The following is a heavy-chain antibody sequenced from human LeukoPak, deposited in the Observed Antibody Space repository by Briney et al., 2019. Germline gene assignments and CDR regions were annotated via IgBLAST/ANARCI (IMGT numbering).Heavy chain of an antibody. J-gene: IGHJ3*02. Sequence: SETLSLTCAVYGESFSGYYWSWIRQPPGKGLEWIGYIYHSGSTYYNPSLKSRVTISVDRSKNQFSLKLSSVTAADTAVYYCARDPGRITIFGVVSDAFDIWGQGTMVTVSS. V-gene: IGHV4-34*01. CDR2: IYHSGST. D-gene: IGHD3-3*01. CDR1: GESFSGYY. CDR3: ARDPGRITIFGVVSDAFDI.